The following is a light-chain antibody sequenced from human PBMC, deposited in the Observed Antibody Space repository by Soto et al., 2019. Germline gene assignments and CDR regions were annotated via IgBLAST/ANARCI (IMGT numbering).Light chain of an antibody. CDR2: EVS. Sequence: QSVLTQPPSASGSPGQSVTISCTGTSRDVGGYDCVSWYQQHPGKAPKLMMYEVSKRPSGVSNRFSGSKSGNTASLTISGLQAEDEADYYCSSYSSSSTLVFGTGTKVTVL. J-gene: IGLJ1*01. V-gene: IGLV2-14*01. CDR3: SSYSSSSTLV. CDR1: SRDVGGYDC.